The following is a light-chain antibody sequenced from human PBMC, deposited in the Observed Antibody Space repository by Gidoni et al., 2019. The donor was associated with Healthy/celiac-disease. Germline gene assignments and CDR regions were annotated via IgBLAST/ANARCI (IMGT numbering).Light chain of an antibody. Sequence: DIQMTQSPSTLSASVGDRVTITCRASPGISSWLAWYQQKPGKAPKLLIYKASSLESGVPSRFSGSGSGTEFTLTMSSLQPDEFATYYCQQYNSYLWTFGQGTKVEIK. CDR1: PGISSW. V-gene: IGKV1-5*03. CDR2: KAS. CDR3: QQYNSYLWT. J-gene: IGKJ1*01.